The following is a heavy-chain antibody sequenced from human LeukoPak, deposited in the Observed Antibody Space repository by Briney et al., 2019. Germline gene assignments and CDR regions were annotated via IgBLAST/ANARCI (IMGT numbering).Heavy chain of an antibody. CDR2: ISAYDGGT. V-gene: IGHV1-18*01. J-gene: IGHJ5*02. D-gene: IGHD2-2*01. CDR3: ARARRCSSTSCYGNWFDP. Sequence: GASVKLSCKASGYSFSTTYINWVRQAPGQGLEWMGRISAYDGGTAYAQKLQGRVTMTTDTSTSTAYMELRSLRSDDTAVYYCARARRCSSTSCYGNWFDPWGQGTLVTVSA. CDR1: GYSFSTTY.